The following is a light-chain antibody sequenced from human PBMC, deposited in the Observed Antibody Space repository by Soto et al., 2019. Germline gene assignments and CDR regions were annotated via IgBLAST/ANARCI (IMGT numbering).Light chain of an antibody. CDR3: QQYGRSPPYT. J-gene: IGKJ2*01. V-gene: IGKV3-20*01. Sequence: EIVLTQSPGTLSLSPGEGATLSCRASQRVSGSYLAWYQQKPGQAHRLLIYGASNRATGVPERSSGSESGTDFTLTIERLEPEEFVVYYCQQYGRSPPYTFGQRTRLEIK. CDR2: GAS. CDR1: QRVSGSY.